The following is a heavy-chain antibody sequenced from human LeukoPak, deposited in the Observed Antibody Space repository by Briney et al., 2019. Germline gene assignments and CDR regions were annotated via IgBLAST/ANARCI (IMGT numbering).Heavy chain of an antibody. Sequence: GGSLRLSCAASGFTVSSNYMSWVRQAPGKGLEWVSVIYSGGSTYYADSVKGRFTIFRDNSKNTLYLQMNSLRAEDTAVYYCAREDIVVVPAAMDYYYYYYMDVWGKGTTVTVSS. CDR1: GFTVSSNY. CDR2: IYSGGST. D-gene: IGHD2-2*01. CDR3: AREDIVVVPAAMDYYYYYYMDV. V-gene: IGHV3-66*02. J-gene: IGHJ6*03.